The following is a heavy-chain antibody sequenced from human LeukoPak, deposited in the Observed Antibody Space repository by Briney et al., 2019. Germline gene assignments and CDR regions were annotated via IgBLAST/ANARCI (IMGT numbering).Heavy chain of an antibody. V-gene: IGHV4-34*01. J-gene: IGHJ6*02. Sequence: PSETLSLTCAVYGGSFSGYYWSWIRQPPGKGLEWIGEINHSGSTNYNPSLKSRVTISVDTSKNQFSLKLSSVTAADTAVYYCARGAFVVVTARHYYYGMDVWGQGTTVTVSS. D-gene: IGHD2-21*02. CDR3: ARGAFVVVTARHYYYGMDV. CDR1: GGSFSGYY. CDR2: INHSGST.